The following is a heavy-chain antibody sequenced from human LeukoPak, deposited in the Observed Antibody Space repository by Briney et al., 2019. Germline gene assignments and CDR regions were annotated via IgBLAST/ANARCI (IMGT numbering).Heavy chain of an antibody. J-gene: IGHJ4*02. CDR2: ITSRDGTT. CDR3: AKDRPNYYDSYGLYYRQDGDY. D-gene: IGHD3-22*01. CDR1: GFNFNIYA. V-gene: IGHV3-23*01. Sequence: PGGSLRLSCAASGFNFNIYAMRWVRQAPGKGLQWVSSITSRDGTTFYADSVKGRFTISRDNSKNTLYLQMNSLRAEDTALYYCAKDRPNYYDSYGLYYRQDGDYWGQGTLVTVSS.